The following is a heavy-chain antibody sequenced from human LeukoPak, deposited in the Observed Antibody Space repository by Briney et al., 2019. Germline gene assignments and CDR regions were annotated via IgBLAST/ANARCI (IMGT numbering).Heavy chain of an antibody. Sequence: GGSLRLSCAASGFTFSAYWMHWVRQAPGKGLVWVSRINTDGSSPTYAASVKGRFTISRDNAKNTLYLQMNSLTAEDTAVYYCARDSGYCSSTGCYVHYFDYWGQGTLVTVSS. CDR3: ARDSGYCSSTGCYVHYFDY. CDR1: GFTFSAYW. D-gene: IGHD2-2*01. V-gene: IGHV3-74*01. CDR2: INTDGSSP. J-gene: IGHJ4*02.